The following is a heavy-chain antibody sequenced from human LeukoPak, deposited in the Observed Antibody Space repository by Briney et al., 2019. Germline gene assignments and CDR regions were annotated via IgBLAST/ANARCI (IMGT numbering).Heavy chain of an antibody. CDR2: INHSGST. V-gene: IGHV4-34*01. Sequence: SVTLSLTCAVYGGSFSGYYWSWIRQPPGKGLEWIGEINHSGSTNYNPSLKSRVTISVDTSKNQFSLKLSSVTAADTAVYYCARVRTGYYSRWGQGTLVTVSS. D-gene: IGHD3-22*01. J-gene: IGHJ4*02. CDR3: ARVRTGYYSR. CDR1: GGSFSGYY.